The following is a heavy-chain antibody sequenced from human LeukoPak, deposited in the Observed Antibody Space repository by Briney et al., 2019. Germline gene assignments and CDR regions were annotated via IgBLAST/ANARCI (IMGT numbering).Heavy chain of an antibody. CDR1: GVTLSVYS. J-gene: IGHJ4*02. D-gene: IGHD3-22*01. V-gene: IGHV3-23*01. CDR2: ISGSGSDT. CDR3: AKRRYDSSGHFDS. Sequence: PGGALRLSCAASGVTLSVYSMSWGRHAPGEGREWGSDISGSGSDTDYADSVKGRFTISKDNSRHTLYMGMSRLRDEDTAVYYCAKRRYDSSGHFDSWGQGTLVTVSS.